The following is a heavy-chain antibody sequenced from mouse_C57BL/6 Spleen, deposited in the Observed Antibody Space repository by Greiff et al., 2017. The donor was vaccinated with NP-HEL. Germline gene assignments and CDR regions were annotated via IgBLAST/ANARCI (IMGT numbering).Heavy chain of an antibody. J-gene: IGHJ4*01. CDR2: ISYDGSN. D-gene: IGHD1-1*01. V-gene: IGHV3-6*01. CDR1: GYSITSGYY. CDR3: AREGTTTTVVATDAMDY. Sequence: VQLKESGPGLVKPSQSLSLTCSVTGYSITSGYYWNWIRQFPGNKLEWMGYISYDGSNNYNPSLKNRIPITRDTSKNQFFLKLNSVTTEDTATYYCAREGTTTTVVATDAMDYWGQGTSVTVSS.